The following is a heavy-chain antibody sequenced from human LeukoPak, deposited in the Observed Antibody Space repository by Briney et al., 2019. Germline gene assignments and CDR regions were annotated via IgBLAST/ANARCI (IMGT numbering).Heavy chain of an antibody. J-gene: IGHJ2*01. Sequence: GASVKVSCKASGYTFINYGFSWVRQAPGQGLEWMGWISSYNGNTNYLQRFQGRVTMTTDTSTNTVYMEPRSLRSDDTAVYYCARLSTNSRVGGYDPQWYFDLWGRGTLSLSPQ. CDR3: ARLSTNSRVGGYDPQWYFDL. V-gene: IGHV1-18*04. CDR1: GYTFINYG. D-gene: IGHD5-12*01. CDR2: ISSYNGNT.